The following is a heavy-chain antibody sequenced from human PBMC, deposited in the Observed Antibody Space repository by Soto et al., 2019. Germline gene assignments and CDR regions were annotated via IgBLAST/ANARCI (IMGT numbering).Heavy chain of an antibody. J-gene: IGHJ5*02. Sequence: EVQLVESGGGSVQPGGSLILSCAASRFVFSDYWMTWVRQAPGKGLEWVATIQPDGSEKYYVDSVKGRFTISRNNAKSSLYLQRNSMRDEDTAMYCWATVSWGNAESWGRGTLITVSS. CDR2: IQPDGSEK. CDR1: RFVFSDYW. CDR3: ATVSWGNAES. D-gene: IGHD3-16*01. V-gene: IGHV3-7*03.